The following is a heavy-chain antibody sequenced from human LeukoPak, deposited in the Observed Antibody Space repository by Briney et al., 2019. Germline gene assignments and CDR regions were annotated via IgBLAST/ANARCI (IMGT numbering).Heavy chain of an antibody. V-gene: IGHV3-74*01. Sequence: GGSLRLSCAASGFTFSSYWMHWVRQAPGKGLVWVSRISRDGSRTHYADSVAGRFTVSRDNAKTTVYLQMNSLRAEDTAVYYCASELRLGYWGQGTLVTVSS. CDR1: GFTFSSYW. J-gene: IGHJ4*02. CDR2: ISRDGSRT. D-gene: IGHD1-26*01. CDR3: ASELRLGY.